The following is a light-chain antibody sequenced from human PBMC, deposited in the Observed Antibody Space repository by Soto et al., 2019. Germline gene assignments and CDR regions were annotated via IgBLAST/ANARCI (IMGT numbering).Light chain of an antibody. V-gene: IGKV3-20*01. CDR1: QSVSNF. J-gene: IGKJ5*01. CDR3: QQYGTSPIT. Sequence: EIVLTQSPGTLSLSPGKRATLSCRASQSVSNFLAWYQQKPGQAPRLLIYGASNRATGIPERFSGSGSGTDFTLTISSLEPEDFAVYYCQQYGTSPITFGQGTRLEIK. CDR2: GAS.